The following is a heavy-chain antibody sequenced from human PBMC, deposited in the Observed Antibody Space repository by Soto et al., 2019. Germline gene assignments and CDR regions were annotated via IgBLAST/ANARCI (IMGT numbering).Heavy chain of an antibody. CDR3: ARFRRSGGDEYSSSFFDY. D-gene: IGHD6-6*01. Sequence: SETLSLTCTVSGGSISSGGYYWSWIRQHPGKGLEWIGYIYYSGSTYYNPSLKSRVTVSVDTSKNQFSLKLSSVTAADTAVYYCARFRRSGGDEYSSSFFDYWGQGTLVTVSS. CDR2: IYYSGST. CDR1: GGSISSGGYY. J-gene: IGHJ4*02. V-gene: IGHV4-31*03.